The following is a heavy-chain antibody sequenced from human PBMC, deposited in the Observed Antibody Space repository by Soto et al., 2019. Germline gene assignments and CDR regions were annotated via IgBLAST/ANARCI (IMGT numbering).Heavy chain of an antibody. CDR2: MYRDAST. V-gene: IGHV3-66*01. CDR1: GFNISRNY. D-gene: IGHD3-10*01. CDR3: AKAGGV. Sequence: EVQLVESGGGLVQPGGSLRLSCAASGFNISRNYMIWVRQAPGKGLDWVSLMYRDASTHYADSVKDRFTISRDNSKNTLFLQMNSLRAEDTAVYYCAKAGGVWGQGTLVTVSA. J-gene: IGHJ4*02.